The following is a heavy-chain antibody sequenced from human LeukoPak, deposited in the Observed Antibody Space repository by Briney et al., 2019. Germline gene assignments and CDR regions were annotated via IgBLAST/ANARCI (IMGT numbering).Heavy chain of an antibody. Sequence: ASVKVSCKASGYPFTGYYLHWVRQAPGPGLEWMGWINPNSGFTNYAQKFQGRVTMTRDTSISTAYMELSRLRSDDTAVYCCARLADCSSSSCRSFDYWGQGTLVTVSS. CDR2: INPNSGFT. V-gene: IGHV1-2*02. CDR3: ARLADCSSSSCRSFDY. D-gene: IGHD2-2*01. J-gene: IGHJ4*02. CDR1: GYPFTGYY.